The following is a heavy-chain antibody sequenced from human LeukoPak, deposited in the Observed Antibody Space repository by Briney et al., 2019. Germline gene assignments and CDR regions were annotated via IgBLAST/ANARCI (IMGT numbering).Heavy chain of an antibody. V-gene: IGHV3-48*01. Sequence: PGGAPGLSFAAPGFPFRSYNMKLVRPGPGEGLEWVSYISSSSSTIYYADSVKGRFTISRDNAKNSLYLQMNSLRAEDTAVYYCARADGSYVDYWGQGTLVTVSS. J-gene: IGHJ4*02. CDR2: ISSSSSTI. CDR1: GFPFRSYN. D-gene: IGHD1-26*01. CDR3: ARADGSYVDY.